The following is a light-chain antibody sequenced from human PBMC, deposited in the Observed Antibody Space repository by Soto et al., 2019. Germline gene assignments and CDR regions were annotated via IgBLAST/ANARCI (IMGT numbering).Light chain of an antibody. CDR3: QQYGSSPRT. CDR1: QSVSGH. Sequence: EIVLTQSPATLSLSPGERATLSCRASQSVSGHLDWYQQKPGQAPRLLIYDASTRATGIPDRFSGSGSGTDFTLTIRTLEPEDFAVYYCQQYGSSPRTFGQGTKVDIK. CDR2: DAS. J-gene: IGKJ1*01. V-gene: IGKV3-20*01.